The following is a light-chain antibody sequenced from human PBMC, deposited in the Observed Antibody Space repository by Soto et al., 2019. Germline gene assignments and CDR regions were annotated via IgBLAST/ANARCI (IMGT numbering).Light chain of an antibody. CDR2: GAS. CDR1: QSVRNSY. J-gene: IGKJ2*01. CDR3: QQYGSSPYT. Sequence: EILLTQSPGTLSLSPGERATLSCRASQSVRNSYLAWYQQKPGQAPRLLIYGASGRANGIPDRFSGSGSGTDFTLTISRLEPEDFAVYYCQQYGSSPYTFGQGTKLEI. V-gene: IGKV3-20*01.